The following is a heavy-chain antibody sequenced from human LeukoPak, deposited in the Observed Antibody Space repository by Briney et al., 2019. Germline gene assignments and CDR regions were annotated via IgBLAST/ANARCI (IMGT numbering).Heavy chain of an antibody. CDR2: INPKSGGT. J-gene: IGHJ6*03. CDR3: AREGSSGSYYYYMAV. D-gene: IGHD6-19*01. Sequence: ASVKVSCKASGYTFTGYYMHWVRQAPGQGFEWMGWINPKSGGTNYAEKFQGRVTMTRDTAISTAYMELSRLRSDDTAVYYCAREGSSGSYYYYMAVWGKGTTVSISS. V-gene: IGHV1-2*02. CDR1: GYTFTGYY.